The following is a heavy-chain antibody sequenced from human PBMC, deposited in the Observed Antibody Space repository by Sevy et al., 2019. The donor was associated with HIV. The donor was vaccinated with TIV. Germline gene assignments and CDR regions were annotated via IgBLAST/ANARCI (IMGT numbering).Heavy chain of an antibody. V-gene: IGHV3-66*01. Sequence: GGSLRLSCAASGFTVNSNYMTWVRQAPGKGLEGVSVIHSDDTTYHADSVKDRFTISRDNFKNTLYLHMSSLRAEDTAVYYCARGKSGYGYALNYWGQGTLVPVSS. CDR1: GFTVNSNY. J-gene: IGHJ4*02. D-gene: IGHD5-18*01. CDR2: IHSDDTT. CDR3: ARGKSGYGYALNY.